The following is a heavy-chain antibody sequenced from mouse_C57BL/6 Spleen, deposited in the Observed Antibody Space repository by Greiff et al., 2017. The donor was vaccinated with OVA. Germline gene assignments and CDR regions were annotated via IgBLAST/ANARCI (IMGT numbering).Heavy chain of an antibody. CDR1: GFTFSSYT. V-gene: IGHV5-9*01. J-gene: IGHJ4*01. D-gene: IGHD2-4*01. CDR3: ARHDYYDYRYAMDY. CDR2: ISGGGGNT. Sequence: EVQGVESGGGLVKPGGSLKLSCAASGFTFSSYTMSWVRQTPEKRLEWVATISGGGGNTYYPDSVKGRFTISRDNAKNTLYLQMSSLRSEDTALYYCARHDYYDYRYAMDYWGQGTSVTVSS.